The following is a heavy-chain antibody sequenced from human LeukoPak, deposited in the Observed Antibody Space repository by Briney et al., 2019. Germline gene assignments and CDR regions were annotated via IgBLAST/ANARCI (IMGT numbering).Heavy chain of an antibody. Sequence: GASVKVSCKASGYSFTSYGITWVRQAPGQGLEWMGWINADNGDTNYAQKFQDRVTMTTDTSTTTAYMELRTLGSDDTAVYYCARRWSSDWYGDYWGQGTLVTVSS. CDR2: INADNGDT. J-gene: IGHJ4*02. V-gene: IGHV1-18*04. CDR3: ARRWSSDWYGDY. D-gene: IGHD6-19*01. CDR1: GYSFTSYG.